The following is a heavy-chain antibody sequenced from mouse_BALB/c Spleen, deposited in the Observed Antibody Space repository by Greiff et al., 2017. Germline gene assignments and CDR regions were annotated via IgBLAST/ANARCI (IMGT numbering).Heavy chain of an antibody. CDR1: GYAFSSYW. Sequence: QVQLKESGAELVRPGSSVKISCKASGYAFSSYWMNWVKQRPGQGLEWIGQIYPGDGDTNYNGKFKGKATLTADKSSSTAYMQLSSLTSEDSAVYFCAVIHYYGYEDAMDYWGQGTSVTVSS. D-gene: IGHD1-2*01. J-gene: IGHJ4*01. V-gene: IGHV1-80*01. CDR2: IYPGDGDT. CDR3: AVIHYYGYEDAMDY.